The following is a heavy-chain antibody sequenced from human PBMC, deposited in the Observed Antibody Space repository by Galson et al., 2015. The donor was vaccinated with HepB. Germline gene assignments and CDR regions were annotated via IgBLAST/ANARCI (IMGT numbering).Heavy chain of an antibody. CDR3: AKHEGQH. CDR1: GFTSSSYA. V-gene: IGHV3-23*01. J-gene: IGHJ1*01. CDR2: ISESGGYT. Sequence: SLRLSCAASGFTSSSYAMTWVRQAPGKGLEWVSSISESGGYTDYADSVKGRFTISRDNSKNTLFLQMHSLRADDTAVYYCAKHEGQHWGQGTPVTVSS.